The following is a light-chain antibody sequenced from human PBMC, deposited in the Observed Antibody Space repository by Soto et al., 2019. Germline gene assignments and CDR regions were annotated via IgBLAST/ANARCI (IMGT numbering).Light chain of an antibody. Sequence: QSVLTQPASVSGLPGKQITISGTETRSDVGDYNYASWYRQHPGKAPKLMIYEVTNRPSGVSNRFSGSKSGSTASLTISGLQAEDEADYYCSSYTSSSTLVFGGGTKLTVL. CDR2: EVT. J-gene: IGLJ3*02. CDR1: RSDVGDYNY. CDR3: SSYTSSSTLV. V-gene: IGLV2-14*01.